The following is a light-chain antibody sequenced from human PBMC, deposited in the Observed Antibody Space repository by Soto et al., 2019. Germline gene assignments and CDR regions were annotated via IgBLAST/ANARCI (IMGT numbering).Light chain of an antibody. CDR3: QQRSNRLT. CDR1: QRVSSY. CDR2: DAS. J-gene: IGKJ4*01. V-gene: IGKV3-11*01. Sequence: PGDRATLSCRASQRVSSYLAWYQQKPGQAPRLLIYDASNRATGIPARFSGSGSGTDFTLTISSLEPEDFAVYYCQQRSNRLTFGGGTKVEIK.